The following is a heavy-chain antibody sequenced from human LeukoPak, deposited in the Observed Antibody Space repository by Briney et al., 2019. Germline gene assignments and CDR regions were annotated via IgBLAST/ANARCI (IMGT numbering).Heavy chain of an antibody. J-gene: IGHJ4*02. CDR1: GFTFSIHN. Sequence: GGSLRLSCAASGFTFSIHNMDWVRQAPGKGLEWNSYINSGGDATHYADSVKGRFTISRDDAKNSLYMQMNSLTAEDTAVYYCARGAGRYGDYRDYWGQGTLVTVSS. D-gene: IGHD4-17*01. CDR3: ARGAGRYGDYRDY. CDR2: INSGGDAT. V-gene: IGHV3-48*04.